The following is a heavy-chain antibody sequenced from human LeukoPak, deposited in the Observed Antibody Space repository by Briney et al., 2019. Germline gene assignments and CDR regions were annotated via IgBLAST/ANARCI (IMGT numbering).Heavy chain of an antibody. V-gene: IGHV4-30-2*01. D-gene: IGHD3-22*01. CDR2: IYHSGST. J-gene: IGHJ4*02. Sequence: SETLSLTCAVSGGSISSGGYSWSWIRQPPGKGLEWIGYIYHSGSTYYNPSLKSRVTISVDRSKNQFSLKLSSVTAADTAVYYCAGGSSGSVPKVGYWGQGTLVTVSS. CDR3: AGGSSGSVPKVGY. CDR1: GGSISSGGYS.